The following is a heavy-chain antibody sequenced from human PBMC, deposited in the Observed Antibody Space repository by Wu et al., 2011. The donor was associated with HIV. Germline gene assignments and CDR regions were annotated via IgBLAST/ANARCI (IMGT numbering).Heavy chain of an antibody. CDR3: ARSPTVSGNFPFDY. V-gene: IGHV1-18*01. CDR1: HYTFTSYG. J-gene: IGHJ4*02. CDR2: ISAYNGDT. D-gene: IGHD1-26*01. Sequence: QVQLVQSGAEVKKPGASVKVSCKASHYTFTSYGISWVRQAPGQGLEWMGWISAYNGDTNYAQKVQGRVTLTTDTSTSTAYMELRTLRSDDTAVYYCARSPTVSGNFPFDYWGQGTLVTVSS.